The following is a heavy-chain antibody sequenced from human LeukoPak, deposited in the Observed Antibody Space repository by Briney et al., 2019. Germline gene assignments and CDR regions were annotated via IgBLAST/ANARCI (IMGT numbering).Heavy chain of an antibody. J-gene: IGHJ4*02. CDR2: IIPIFGTA. CDR3: ATGVGSSSWYRYFDY. V-gene: IGHV1-69*13. CDR1: GGTFSSYA. D-gene: IGHD6-13*01. Sequence: GASVKVSCKASGGTFSSYAISWVRQAPGQGLEWMGGIIPIFGTANYAQKFQGRVTITADESTSTAYMELRSLRSDDTAVYYCATGVGSSSWYRYFDYWGQGTLVTVSS.